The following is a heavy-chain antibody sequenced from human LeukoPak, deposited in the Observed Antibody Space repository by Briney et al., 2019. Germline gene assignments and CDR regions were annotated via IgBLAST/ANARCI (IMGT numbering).Heavy chain of an antibody. Sequence: SETLSLTCIVSGYSISSGYYWDWIRQPPGKGLEWIGSIYHSGSTYYNPSLKSRVTISIDTSKNHFSLKLSSVTAADTAVYYCALGPGDGYYYYMDVWGKGTTVTVSS. CDR3: ALGPGDGYYYYMDV. CDR2: IYHSGST. D-gene: IGHD4-17*01. J-gene: IGHJ6*03. CDR1: GYSISSGYY. V-gene: IGHV4-38-2*02.